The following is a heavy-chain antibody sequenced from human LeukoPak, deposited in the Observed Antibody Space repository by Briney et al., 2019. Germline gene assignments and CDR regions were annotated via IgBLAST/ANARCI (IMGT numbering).Heavy chain of an antibody. D-gene: IGHD6-19*01. CDR1: GFTVSSNY. Sequence: GSLRLSCAASGFTVSSNYMSWVRQAPGKGLEWVSVIYSGGSTYYADSVKGRFAISRDNSKNTLYLQMNSLRAEDTAVYYCAREGYSSGWYRLWGQGTLVTVSS. CDR2: IYSGGST. V-gene: IGHV3-53*01. J-gene: IGHJ4*02. CDR3: AREGYSSGWYRL.